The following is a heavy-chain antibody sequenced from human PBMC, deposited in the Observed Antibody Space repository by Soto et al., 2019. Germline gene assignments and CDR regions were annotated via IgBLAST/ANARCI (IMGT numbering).Heavy chain of an antibody. Sequence: QVQLQESGPGLVKPSETLSLTCTVSGGSISSYYWSWIRQPPGKGLEWIGYIYYSGSTNYNPSLKSRVTISVDTSKNQFSLKLSSVTAADTAVYYCARDLGYCTNGVCYTRYYYGMDVWGQGTTVTVSS. CDR2: IYYSGST. CDR3: ARDLGYCTNGVCYTRYYYGMDV. CDR1: GGSISSYY. D-gene: IGHD2-8*01. J-gene: IGHJ6*02. V-gene: IGHV4-59*01.